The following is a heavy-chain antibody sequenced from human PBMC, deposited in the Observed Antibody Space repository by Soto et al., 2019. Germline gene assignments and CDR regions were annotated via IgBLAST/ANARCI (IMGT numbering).Heavy chain of an antibody. Sequence: HPGGTLRLSCAVSGYTFSSYAMHWVRQAPGKGLEWVAVISYDGSNKYYADSVKGRFTISRDNSKNTLYLQMNSLRAEDTAVYYWARERYSCSWSRLGRHSRAIDLWGQGTMVTVSS. J-gene: IGHJ6*02. CDR3: ARERYSCSWSRLGRHSRAIDL. D-gene: IGHD6-13*01. CDR2: ISYDGSNK. V-gene: IGHV3-30-3*01. CDR1: GYTFSSYA.